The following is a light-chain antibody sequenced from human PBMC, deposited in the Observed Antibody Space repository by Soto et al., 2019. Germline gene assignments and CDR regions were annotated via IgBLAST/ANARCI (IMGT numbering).Light chain of an antibody. V-gene: IGKV3-11*01. Sequence: IVLTQSPSTLSLSPGKRATLSCRASQNLSTYLIWYQQKPGQAPRLLIYDVSNRAAGIPSRFSGSGSGTDFTLPISSLEPEEFTVYYCQQRSNWPRTFGQGTKVEIK. CDR3: QQRSNWPRT. CDR2: DVS. J-gene: IGKJ1*01. CDR1: QNLSTY.